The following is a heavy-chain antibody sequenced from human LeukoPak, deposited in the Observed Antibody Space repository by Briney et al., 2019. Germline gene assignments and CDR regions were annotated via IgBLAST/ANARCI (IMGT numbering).Heavy chain of an antibody. D-gene: IGHD6-19*01. V-gene: IGHV3-66*01. Sequence: GGSLRLSCAASGFTVSSNYMSWVRQAPGKGLEWVSVIYNAGSTYYADSVKGRFTISRDNSKNTLYLQMNSLRAEDTAVYYCARDPDLGSGWYYYYYYMDVWGKGTTVTVSS. CDR2: IYNAGST. CDR3: ARDPDLGSGWYYYYYYMDV. J-gene: IGHJ6*03. CDR1: GFTVSSNY.